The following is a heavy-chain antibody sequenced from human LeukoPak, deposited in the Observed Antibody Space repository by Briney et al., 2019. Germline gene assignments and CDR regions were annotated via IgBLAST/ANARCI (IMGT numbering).Heavy chain of an antibody. CDR2: IKQDGSEK. V-gene: IGHV3-7*01. D-gene: IGHD6-19*01. CDR3: ARDRFGGWSSGGFDY. J-gene: IGHJ4*02. Sequence: GGSLRLSCAASGFTFSTYSMTWVRQAPGKGLEWVANIKQDGSEKYYVDSVKGRFRISRDNAKNSLCLQMNSLSAEDTAVYYCARDRFGGWSSGGFDYWGQGTLVTVSS. CDR1: GFTFSTYS.